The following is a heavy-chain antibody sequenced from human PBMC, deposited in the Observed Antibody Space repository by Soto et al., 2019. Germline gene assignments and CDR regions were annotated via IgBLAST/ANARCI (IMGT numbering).Heavy chain of an antibody. Sequence: QVQLVESGGGVVQPGRSLRLSCAASGFTFSSYAMHWVRQAPGKGLEWVAVISYDGSNKYYADSVKGRFTISRDNSKNTLYLQMNSLRAEDTAVYYCARGWERTDDAFDIWGQGTMVTVSS. V-gene: IGHV3-30-3*01. CDR1: GFTFSSYA. CDR2: ISYDGSNK. J-gene: IGHJ3*02. D-gene: IGHD1-26*01. CDR3: ARGWERTDDAFDI.